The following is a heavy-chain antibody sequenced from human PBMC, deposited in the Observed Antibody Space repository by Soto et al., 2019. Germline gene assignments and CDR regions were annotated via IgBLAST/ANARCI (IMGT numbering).Heavy chain of an antibody. J-gene: IGHJ6*02. Sequence: QVQLVESRGGVVQPGRSLRLSCAASGFTFSSYAMHWVRQAPGKGLEWVAIISYDGSNKYYADSVKGRFTISRDNSKNTLYLQMNSLRAEDTAVYYCARIDRVTTRLLLYVMDVWGQGTTVTVSS. CDR1: GFTFSSYA. V-gene: IGHV3-30-3*01. CDR3: ARIDRVTTRLLLYVMDV. D-gene: IGHD4-17*01. CDR2: ISYDGSNK.